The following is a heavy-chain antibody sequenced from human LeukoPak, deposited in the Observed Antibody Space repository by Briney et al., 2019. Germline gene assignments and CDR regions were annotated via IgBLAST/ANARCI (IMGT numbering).Heavy chain of an antibody. CDR1: EFTFSSYA. Sequence: GGSLRLSCVASEFTFSSYAMNWVRQAPGKGLESASAISGSGGSTYYADSVKGRFTISRDNSKNTLYLQMNSLRAEDTAVYYCAKDPRLTMTTVTIGFDYWGQGTLVTVSS. J-gene: IGHJ4*02. CDR2: ISGSGGST. D-gene: IGHD4-17*01. CDR3: AKDPRLTMTTVTIGFDY. V-gene: IGHV3-23*01.